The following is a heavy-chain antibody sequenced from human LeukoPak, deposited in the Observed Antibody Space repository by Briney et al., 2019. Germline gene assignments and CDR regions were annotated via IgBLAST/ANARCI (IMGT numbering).Heavy chain of an antibody. CDR3: ARRGTGGRSSPY. CDR1: GFTFDDYG. Sequence: GGSLRLSCAASGFTFDDYGMSWVRQAPGKGLEWVSGINWNGGSTGYADYVKGRFTISRDNAKNSLYLQMSSLRAEDTALYYCARRGTGGRSSPYWGQGTLFTVPS. V-gene: IGHV3-20*04. CDR2: INWNGGST. J-gene: IGHJ4*02. D-gene: IGHD1-1*01.